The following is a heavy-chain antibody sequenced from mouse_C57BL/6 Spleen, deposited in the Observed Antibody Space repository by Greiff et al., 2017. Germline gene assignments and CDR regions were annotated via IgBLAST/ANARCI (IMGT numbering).Heavy chain of an antibody. J-gene: IGHJ4*01. D-gene: IGHD1-1*01. CDR2: INYDGSST. Sequence: EVHLVESEGGLVQPGSSMKLSCTASGFTFSDYYMAWVRQVPEKGLEWVANINYDGSSTYYLDSLKSRFFISRDNAKNILYLQMSSLKSEDTATYYCARDRHYGSSYGMDYWGQGTSVTVSS. V-gene: IGHV5-16*01. CDR1: GFTFSDYY. CDR3: ARDRHYGSSYGMDY.